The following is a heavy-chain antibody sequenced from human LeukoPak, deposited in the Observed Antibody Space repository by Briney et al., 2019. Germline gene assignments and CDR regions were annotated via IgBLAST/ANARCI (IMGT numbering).Heavy chain of an antibody. CDR3: ARIGHYDILTGYSTYYGMDV. CDR2: ISTYNGNT. CDR1: GYTITSYG. D-gene: IGHD3-9*01. V-gene: IGHV1-18*01. Sequence: ASVKVSCKASGYTITSYGITWVRQAPGQGLEWMGWISTYNGNTNYAQKFQGRVTMTTDTSTSTAYMEPRSLRSDDTAVYYCARIGHYDILTGYSTYYGMDVWGQGTTVTVSS. J-gene: IGHJ6*02.